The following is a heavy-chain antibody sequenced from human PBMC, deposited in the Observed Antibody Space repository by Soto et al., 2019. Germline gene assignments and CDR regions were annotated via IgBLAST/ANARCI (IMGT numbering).Heavy chain of an antibody. CDR1: GFTFSSYG. Sequence: QVQLVESGGGVVQPGRSLRLSCAASGFTFSSYGMHWVRQAPGKGLEWVAVIWYDGSNKYYADSVKGRFTISRDNSKNTLYLQMNSLRAEDTAVYYCARVGYGDQDDAFDIWGQGTMVTVSS. CDR2: IWYDGSNK. V-gene: IGHV3-33*01. J-gene: IGHJ3*02. CDR3: ARVGYGDQDDAFDI. D-gene: IGHD4-17*01.